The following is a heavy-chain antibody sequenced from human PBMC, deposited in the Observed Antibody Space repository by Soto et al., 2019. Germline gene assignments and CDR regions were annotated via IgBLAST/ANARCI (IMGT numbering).Heavy chain of an antibody. CDR1: GGTFSSYA. CDR3: ATDVGRAVAGMRDAFDI. Sequence: SVKVSCKASGGTFSSYAISWVRQAPGQGLEWMGGIIPIFGTANYAQKFQGRVTITADESTSTAYMELSSLRSEDTAVYYCATDVGRAVAGMRDAFDIWGQGTMVTVSS. D-gene: IGHD6-19*01. CDR2: IIPIFGTA. J-gene: IGHJ3*02. V-gene: IGHV1-69*13.